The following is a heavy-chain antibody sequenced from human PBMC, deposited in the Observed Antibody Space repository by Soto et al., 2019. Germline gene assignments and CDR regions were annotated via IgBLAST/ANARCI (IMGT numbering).Heavy chain of an antibody. Sequence: QVQLVQSGAEVKKPGSSVKVSCKASGGTFSSYAISWVQQAPGQGLEWRGATILIFGTANYAQKFQGRVTITANESTSTAYVELSSLSSEDTAVNYCARAVVASTFYYYYGMDVWGQGTTVTDSS. CDR1: GGTFSSYA. D-gene: IGHD2-15*01. V-gene: IGHV1-69*01. CDR2: TILIFGTA. J-gene: IGHJ6*02. CDR3: ARAVVASTFYYYYGMDV.